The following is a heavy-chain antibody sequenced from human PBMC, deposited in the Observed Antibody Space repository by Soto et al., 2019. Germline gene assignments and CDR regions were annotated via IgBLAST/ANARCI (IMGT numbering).Heavy chain of an antibody. CDR1: GYTFTSYG. CDR2: ISAYNGNT. CDR3: ATTVGATTYFDY. J-gene: IGHJ4*02. D-gene: IGHD1-26*01. V-gene: IGHV1-18*04. Sequence: ASVKVSCKASGYTFTSYGISWVRQAPGQGLEWMGWISAYNGNTNYAQKLQGRVTMTTDTSTSTAYMELSSLRSEDTAVYYCATTVGATTYFDYWGQGTLVTVSS.